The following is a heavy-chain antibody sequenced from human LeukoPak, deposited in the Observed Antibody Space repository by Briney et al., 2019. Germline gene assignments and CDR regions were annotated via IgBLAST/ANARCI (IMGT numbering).Heavy chain of an antibody. CDR2: INPNSGDT. CDR1: GYTFTGYY. CDR3: ARNCSSTSCFSLDP. Sequence: ASVKVSCKASGYTFTGYYMHWVRQAPGQGLEWMGWINPNSGDTNYAQKFQGRVTMTRDTSISTAYMELSRLRSDDTAVYYCARNCSSTSCFSLDPWGQGTLVTVSS. J-gene: IGHJ5*02. D-gene: IGHD2-2*01. V-gene: IGHV1-2*02.